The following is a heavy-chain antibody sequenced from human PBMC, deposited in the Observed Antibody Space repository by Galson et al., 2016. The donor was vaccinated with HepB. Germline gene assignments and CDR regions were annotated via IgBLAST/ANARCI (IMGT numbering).Heavy chain of an antibody. CDR1: GYNFTLYY. CDR2: IYPGDSET. D-gene: IGHD3-10*01. V-gene: IGHV5-51*03. Sequence: QSGAEVKKPGESLQISCKASGYNFTLYYIAWVRQMPGRGLEWMGIIYPGDSETRYSPSFQDHVTISADKSFTTAHLEWSSLKTSDTAIYYWAVHAFYYGSGGYFLDYWGQGTLVTVSS. J-gene: IGHJ4*02. CDR3: AVHAFYYGSGGYFLDY.